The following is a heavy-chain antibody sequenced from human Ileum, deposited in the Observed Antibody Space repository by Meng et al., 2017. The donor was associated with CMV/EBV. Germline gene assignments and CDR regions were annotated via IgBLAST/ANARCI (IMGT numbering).Heavy chain of an antibody. D-gene: IGHD2/OR15-2a*01. J-gene: IGHJ4*02. V-gene: IGHV4-59*01. Sequence: SETLSLTCTVSGGSISSYYWSWIRQPPGKGLEWIGYIYYSGSTNYNPSLKSRVTISVDTSKNQFSLKLSSVTAADTDVYYCARNPPFGGYYFDYWGQGTLVTVSS. CDR1: GGSISSYY. CDR2: IYYSGST. CDR3: ARNPPFGGYYFDY.